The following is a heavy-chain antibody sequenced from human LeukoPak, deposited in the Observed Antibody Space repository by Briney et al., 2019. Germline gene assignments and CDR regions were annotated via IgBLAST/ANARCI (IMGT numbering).Heavy chain of an antibody. V-gene: IGHV3-21*01. Sequence: GGSLRLSCAASGFTFSNYNMNWVRQPPGRGLEWVSCISASSIYIYYADSVKGRFTISRDNAKNSLYLQMNGLRAEDSAIYYCARDQTTRASGSYYSWFDPWGQGTLVTVSS. CDR2: ISASSIYI. CDR3: ARDQTTRASGSYYSWFDP. J-gene: IGHJ5*02. D-gene: IGHD1-26*01. CDR1: GFTFSNYN.